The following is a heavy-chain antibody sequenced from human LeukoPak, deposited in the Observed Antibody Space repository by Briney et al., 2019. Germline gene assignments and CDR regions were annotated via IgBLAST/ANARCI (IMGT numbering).Heavy chain of an antibody. J-gene: IGHJ6*03. V-gene: IGHV3-30*02. D-gene: IGHD3-22*01. Sequence: GRSLRLSCAASGFTFSTYIMNWVRQAPGKGLEWVAFIRFDGSNNYYADSVKGRFTISRDNSKNTLYLQMNSLRAEDTAVYYCAKDGGGYYPYYYYYMDVWGKGNTVTISS. CDR2: IRFDGSNN. CDR3: AKDGGGYYPYYYYYMDV. CDR1: GFTFSTYI.